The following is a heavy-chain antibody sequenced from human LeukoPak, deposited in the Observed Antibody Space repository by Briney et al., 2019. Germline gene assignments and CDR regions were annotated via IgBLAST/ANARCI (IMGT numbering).Heavy chain of an antibody. D-gene: IGHD6-19*01. CDR3: ARETVAGTFDY. CDR1: GFTFSDYY. J-gene: IGHJ4*02. CDR2: LSSRGDII. V-gene: IGHV3-11*01. Sequence: GGSLRLSCAGSGFTFSDYYMSWIRQAPGKGLEWVSDLSSRGDIILYADSVKGRFTISRDNAKNSLYLQINSLRAEDTAVYYCARETVAGTFDYWGQGTLVTVSS.